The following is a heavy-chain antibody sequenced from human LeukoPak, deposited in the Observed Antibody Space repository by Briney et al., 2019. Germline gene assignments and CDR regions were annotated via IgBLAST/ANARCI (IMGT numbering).Heavy chain of an antibody. CDR3: ARGGWSSSSGRPAIAPYYSYSMAV. CDR2: INHSGST. Sequence: PSETLSLTCTVSGGSISSYYWSWIRQPPGKGLEWIGEINHSGSTNYNPSLKSRVTISVDTSKNQFSLKLSSVTAAATAVYYCARGGWSSSSGRPAIAPYYSYSMAVWGKGTTVTVSS. CDR1: GGSISSYY. J-gene: IGHJ6*03. D-gene: IGHD6-6*01. V-gene: IGHV4-34*01.